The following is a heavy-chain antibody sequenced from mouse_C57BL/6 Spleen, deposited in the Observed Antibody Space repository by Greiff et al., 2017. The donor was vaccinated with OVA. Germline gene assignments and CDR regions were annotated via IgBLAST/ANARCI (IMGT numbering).Heavy chain of an antibody. CDR2: INPSTGGT. V-gene: IGHV1-42*01. CDR1: GYSFTGYY. CDR3: AREPTVVAENAMDY. J-gene: IGHJ4*01. Sequence: EVQLQQSGPELVKPGASVKISCKASGYSFTGYYMNWVKQSPEKSLEWIGEINPSTGGTTYNQKFKAKATLTVDKSSSTAYMQLKSLTSEDSAVYYCAREPTVVAENAMDYWGQGTSVTVSS. D-gene: IGHD1-1*01.